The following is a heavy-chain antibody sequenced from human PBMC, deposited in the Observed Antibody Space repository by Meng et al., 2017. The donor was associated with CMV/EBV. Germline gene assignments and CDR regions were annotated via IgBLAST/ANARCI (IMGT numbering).Heavy chain of an antibody. J-gene: IGHJ4*02. CDR3: VKDGFSYQSSGGTFES. V-gene: IGHV3-21*04. Sequence: GESLKISCAASGFTFSSYSMNWVRQAPGKGLEWVSSISSSSSYIYYADSVKGRFAISRDSAKNSLYLQMNSLRVEDTAVYYCVKDGFSYQSSGGTFESWGQGTRVTVSS. CDR2: ISSSSSYI. D-gene: IGHD3-22*01. CDR1: GFTFSSYS.